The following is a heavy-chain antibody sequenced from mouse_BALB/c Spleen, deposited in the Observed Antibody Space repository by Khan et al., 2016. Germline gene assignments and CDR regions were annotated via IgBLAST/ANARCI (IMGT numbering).Heavy chain of an antibody. D-gene: IGHD1-1*01. V-gene: IGHV10-1*02. CDR3: VLRYFDV. Sequence: EVQLVESGGGLVQPKGSLKLSCAASGFTFNTYAMNWVRQAPGKGLEWVARIRSKSNNYATYYADSVKDRFTISRDDSQSMLHLQMNNLKTEDTAMYYCVLRYFDVWGAGTTVTVSS. J-gene: IGHJ1*01. CDR1: GFTFNTYA. CDR2: IRSKSNNYAT.